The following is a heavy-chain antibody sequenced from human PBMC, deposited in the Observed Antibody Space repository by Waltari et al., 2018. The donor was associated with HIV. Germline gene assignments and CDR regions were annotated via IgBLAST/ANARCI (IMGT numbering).Heavy chain of an antibody. J-gene: IGHJ2*01. CDR1: GYIFTDNF. D-gene: IGHD3-10*01. CDR3: AREGMKYFDL. V-gene: IGHV1-2*04. Sequence: QVELVQPEAEVGKPGASVKVSCEAYGYIFTDNFIHWVRQAPGQGLEWMGWIKTRSCGTKVAQKFQGWVTMNMDMSTTTAYMELRRLTDDDTAIYYCAREGMKYFDLWGRGTLVTVSS. CDR2: IKTRSCGT.